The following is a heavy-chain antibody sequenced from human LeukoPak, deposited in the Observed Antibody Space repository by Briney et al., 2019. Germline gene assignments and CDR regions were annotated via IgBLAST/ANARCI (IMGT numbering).Heavy chain of an antibody. CDR1: GYTFTGYY. CDR3: ARALRFRSNWFDP. J-gene: IGHJ5*02. CDR2: INPNSGGT. Sequence: GVSVKVSCKASGYTFTGYYMHWVRQAPGQGLEWMGWINPNSGGTNYAQKFQGRVTMTRDTSISTAYMELSRLRSDDTAVYYCARALRFRSNWFDPWGQGTLVTVSS. D-gene: IGHD3-3*01. V-gene: IGHV1-2*02.